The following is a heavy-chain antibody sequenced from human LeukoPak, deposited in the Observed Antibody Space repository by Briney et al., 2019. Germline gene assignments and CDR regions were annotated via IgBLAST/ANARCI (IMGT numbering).Heavy chain of an antibody. V-gene: IGHV3-23*01. CDR3: AKPGSGTYFTHSWFDP. J-gene: IGHJ5*02. Sequence: GGSLRLSCAASGFTFSSYAMSWVRQAPGKGLEWVSTISGDTTYYADSVKGRFTISRDNSKTTLYLQLNSLRVEDTAVYYCAKPGSGTYFTHSWFDPWGRGTLVTVSS. CDR2: ISGDTT. D-gene: IGHD1-26*01. CDR1: GFTFSSYA.